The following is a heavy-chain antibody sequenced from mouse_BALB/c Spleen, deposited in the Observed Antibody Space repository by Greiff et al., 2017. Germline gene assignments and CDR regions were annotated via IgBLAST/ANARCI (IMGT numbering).Heavy chain of an antibody. CDR2: ISYSGST. D-gene: IGHD2-10*02. CDR3: AREGYENYAMDY. J-gene: IGHJ4*01. V-gene: IGHV3-2*02. CDR1: GYSITSDYA. Sequence: DVKLVESGPGLVKPSQSLSLTCTVTGYSITSDYAWNWIRQFPGNKLEWMGYISYSGSTSYNPSLKSRISITRDTSKNQFFLQLNSVTTEDTATYYCAREGYENYAMDYWGQGTSVTVSS.